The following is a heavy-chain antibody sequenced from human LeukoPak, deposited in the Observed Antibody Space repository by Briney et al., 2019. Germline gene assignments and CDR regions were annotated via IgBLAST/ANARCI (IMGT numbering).Heavy chain of an antibody. CDR2: INPGGSSI. CDR3: ARSNQADDY. V-gene: IGHV3-74*01. CDR1: GFTFSSYW. D-gene: IGHD1-14*01. J-gene: IGHJ4*02. Sequence: PGGSLRLSCAASGFTFSSYWMHWARQVPEKGLVWVSRINPGGSSIAYADSVKGRFTISRDSAKNTLYLQMDSLRAEDTAVYYCARSNQADDYWGQGTLVTVSS.